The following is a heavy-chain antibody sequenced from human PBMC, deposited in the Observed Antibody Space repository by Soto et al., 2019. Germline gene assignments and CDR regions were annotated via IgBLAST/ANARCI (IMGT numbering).Heavy chain of an antibody. CDR3: ARVWGTYRPPWGVDY. D-gene: IGHD3-16*02. Sequence: EVQLLESGGDLVQPGGSLRLSCVASGITFGSRAMSWVRQAPGEGLEWVSTITDSGGDAKYADSVRGRFTISRDNFYNTLYLQMSSLRAEDSAIYYCARVWGTYRPPWGVDYWGQGTLVTVSS. J-gene: IGHJ4*02. CDR2: ITDSGGDA. CDR1: GITFGSRA. V-gene: IGHV3-23*01.